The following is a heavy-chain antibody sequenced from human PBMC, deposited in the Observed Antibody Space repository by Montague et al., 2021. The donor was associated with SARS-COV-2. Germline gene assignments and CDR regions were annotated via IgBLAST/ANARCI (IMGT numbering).Heavy chain of an antibody. CDR2: IYYTGNT. CDR3: ARLKRYFDSSGSPSAFDF. J-gene: IGHJ3*01. CDR1: GGSITNNIDY. D-gene: IGHD3-22*01. V-gene: IGHV4-39*02. Sequence: SETLSLTCTVSGGSITNNIDYWAWIRQPPGKGLECIGSIYYTGNTYYNPPLKSRVTISVVTSKNHFTLKLSSVTAAETAVYYCARLKRYFDSSGSPSAFDFWGQGTKVTVSS.